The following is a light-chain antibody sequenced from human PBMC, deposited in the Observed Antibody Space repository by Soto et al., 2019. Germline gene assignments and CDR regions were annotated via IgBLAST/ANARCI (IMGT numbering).Light chain of an antibody. V-gene: IGKV4-1*01. CDR2: WAS. CDR1: QSVLHSSNNKNY. CDR3: QQYYSTPWT. J-gene: IGKJ1*01. Sequence: DMVMTQSPNSLAVSLGERATINCKSSQSVLHSSNNKNYLAWYQQKPGQPPKLLIYWASTRESGVPDRFSGSGSGTDFTLTISSLQAEDVAVYYCQQYYSTPWTFAQGSKVDIK.